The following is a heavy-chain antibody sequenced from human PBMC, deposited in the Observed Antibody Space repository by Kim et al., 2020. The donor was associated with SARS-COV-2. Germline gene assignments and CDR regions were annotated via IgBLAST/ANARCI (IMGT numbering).Heavy chain of an antibody. CDR1: GGTFSSYA. D-gene: IGHD3-10*01. CDR2: IIPILGIA. Sequence: SVKVSCKASGGTFSSYAISWVRQAPGQGLEWMGWIIPILGIANYAQKFQGRVTITADKSTSTAYMELSSLRSEDTAVYYCAREGGIPPYNFFDYWGQGTLVTVSS. V-gene: IGHV1-69*10. CDR3: AREGGIPPYNFFDY. J-gene: IGHJ4*02.